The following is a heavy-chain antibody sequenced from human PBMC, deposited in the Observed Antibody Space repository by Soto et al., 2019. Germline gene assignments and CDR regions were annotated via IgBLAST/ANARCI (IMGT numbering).Heavy chain of an antibody. D-gene: IGHD3-10*01. V-gene: IGHV4-59*01. Sequence: SETLSLTCPVSGGSISSYYWSWIRQPPGKGLEWIGYIYYSGSTNYNPSLKSRVTISVDTSKNQFSLKLSSVTAADTAVYYCARAPNGWFGEQVLFGAFDIWGQGTMVTVSS. CDR1: GGSISSYY. CDR2: IYYSGST. CDR3: ARAPNGWFGEQVLFGAFDI. J-gene: IGHJ3*02.